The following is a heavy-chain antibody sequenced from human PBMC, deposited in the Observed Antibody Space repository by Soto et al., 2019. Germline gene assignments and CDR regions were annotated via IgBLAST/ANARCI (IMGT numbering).Heavy chain of an antibody. Sequence: SETLSLTCSVSGYSVSSSNYYWAWIRQPPGKGLEWIGSMLYSGLTYYNPSLKSRVTLSVDTSKNQFSVRLNSVTASDTAVYYCAPLSVSLSGPYGIHVWGQGTTVTVSS. V-gene: IGHV4-39*01. CDR2: MLYSGLT. CDR3: APLSVSLSGPYGIHV. CDR1: GYSVSSSNYY. D-gene: IGHD2-15*01. J-gene: IGHJ6*02.